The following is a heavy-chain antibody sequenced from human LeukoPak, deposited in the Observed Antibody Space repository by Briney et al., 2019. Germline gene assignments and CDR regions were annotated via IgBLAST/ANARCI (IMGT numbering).Heavy chain of an antibody. CDR1: GFTFSSYA. CDR3: ARDRGRWLQSVDY. V-gene: IGHV3-64*01. J-gene: IGHJ4*02. D-gene: IGHD5-24*01. CDR2: ISSNGGST. Sequence: PGGSLRLSCAASGFTFSSYAMHWVRQAPGKGLEYVSAISSNGGSTYYANSVKGRFTISRDNSKNTLYLQMGSLRAEDMAVYSCARDRGRWLQSVDYWGQGTLVTVSS.